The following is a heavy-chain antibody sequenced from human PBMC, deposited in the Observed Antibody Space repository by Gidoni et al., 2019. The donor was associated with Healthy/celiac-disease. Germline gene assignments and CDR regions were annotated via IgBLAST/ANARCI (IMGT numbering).Heavy chain of an antibody. J-gene: IGHJ4*02. V-gene: IGHV3-9*01. Sequence: EVQLVESGGGLVQPGRSLRLSCAASGFTFDDYAMHWVRQAPGKGLEWVAGISWNSGSIGDADSVKGRFTISRDNAKNSLYLQMNSLRAEDTALYYCAKDINQGGESYYFDYWGQGTLVTVSS. CDR1: GFTFDDYA. D-gene: IGHD2-21*01. CDR2: ISWNSGSI. CDR3: AKDINQGGESYYFDY.